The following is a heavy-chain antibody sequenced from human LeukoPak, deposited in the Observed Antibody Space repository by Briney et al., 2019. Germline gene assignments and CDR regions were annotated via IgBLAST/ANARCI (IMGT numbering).Heavy chain of an antibody. J-gene: IGHJ5*02. CDR3: ARQPLFPHRFDP. V-gene: IGHV3-33*05. Sequence: GRSLRLSCAASGFIFSSYGMHWVRQAPGKGLEWVAVISYDESNRYYADSVKGRFTISRDNAKNSLYLQMNSLRAEDTAVYYCARQPLFPHRFDPWGQGTLVTVSS. CDR2: ISYDESNR. D-gene: IGHD6-13*01. CDR1: GFIFSSYG.